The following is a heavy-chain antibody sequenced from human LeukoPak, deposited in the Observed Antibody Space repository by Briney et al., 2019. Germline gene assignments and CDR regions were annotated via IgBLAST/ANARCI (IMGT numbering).Heavy chain of an antibody. CDR2: IWYDGSNR. J-gene: IGHJ3*01. CDR1: GFAFSNYG. Sequence: QPGGSLRLSCAASGFAFSNYGLHWVRQAPGKGLEWVAVIWYDGSNRYYADSVKGRFTISRDNSQSTLFLQMNSLRAEDTAVYYCARGPVDTLYAFQLWGQGTVVTV. D-gene: IGHD5-18*01. CDR3: ARGPVDTLYAFQL. V-gene: IGHV3-33*01.